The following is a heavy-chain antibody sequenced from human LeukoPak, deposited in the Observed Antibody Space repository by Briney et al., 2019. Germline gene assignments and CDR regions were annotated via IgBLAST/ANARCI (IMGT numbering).Heavy chain of an antibody. CDR1: GFTFSHYG. CDR3: ARLFSTNFDY. Sequence: GGSLRLSCAASGFTFSHYGMHWVRQAPGKGLEWVAVIQNDASTKNYVDSVKGRFTISRDNSKNTLLLQMNSLRVEDTAVYYCARLFSTNFDYWGQGTLVTVSS. D-gene: IGHD6-13*01. CDR2: IQNDASTK. V-gene: IGHV3-33*05. J-gene: IGHJ4*02.